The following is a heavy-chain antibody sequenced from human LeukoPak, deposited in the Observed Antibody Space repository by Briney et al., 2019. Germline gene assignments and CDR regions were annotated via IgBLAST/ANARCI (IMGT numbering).Heavy chain of an antibody. CDR1: GGSISSYY. CDR2: IYTSGST. V-gene: IGHV4-4*09. CDR3: ATLDPECSSPYFDY. J-gene: IGHJ4*02. Sequence: SETLSLTCTVSGGSISSYYWSWIRQPPGKGLEWIGYIYTSGSTNYNPSLKSRVTISVDTSKNQFSLKLSSVTAADTAVYYCATLDPECSSPYFDYWGQGTLVTVSS. D-gene: IGHD6-6*01.